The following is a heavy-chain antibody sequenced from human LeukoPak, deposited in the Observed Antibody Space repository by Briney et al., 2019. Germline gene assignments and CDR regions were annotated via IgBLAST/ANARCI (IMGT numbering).Heavy chain of an antibody. D-gene: IGHD4-23*01. CDR2: VYNSGRT. CDR3: ARHRYGGNAHFDS. Sequence: SETLSLTCSVSGGPIRSYYWSWIRQPPGKGLEWIGYVYNSGRTSSDYNPSLKSRVTISMDTSRKDFSLKLTSVTSADTAVYYCARHRYGGNAHFDSWGQGTLVTVSS. CDR1: GGPIRSYY. J-gene: IGHJ4*02. V-gene: IGHV4-59*01.